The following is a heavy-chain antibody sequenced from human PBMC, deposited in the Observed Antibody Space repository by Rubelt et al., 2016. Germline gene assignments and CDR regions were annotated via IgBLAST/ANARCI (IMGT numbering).Heavy chain of an antibody. J-gene: IGHJ4*02. CDR1: GFTFSTYW. CDR3: TRSLDY. V-gene: IGHV3-7*05. Sequence: EVQLDESGGALVQPGGSLRLSCAASGFTFSTYWMDWVRQAPGRGLEWVANITQAGSEKFYVDPVKGRVTNSRDNATNSLYVEMNTLRAEDTALYYCTRSLDYWGQGTLVTVAS. CDR2: ITQAGSEK.